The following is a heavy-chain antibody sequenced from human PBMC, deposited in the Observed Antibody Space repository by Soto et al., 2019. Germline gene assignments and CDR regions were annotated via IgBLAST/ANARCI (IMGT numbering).Heavy chain of an antibody. CDR3: AIYDSSGSRGFQH. V-gene: IGHV4-31*03. CDR2: IYYSGST. Sequence: QVQLQESGPGLVKPSQTLSLTCTVSGGSISSGAYYWSWIRQHPGKGLEWIGYIYYSGSTYYNPSLKSGVTISVDTSKNQFSLKLSSVTAADTAVYYCAIYDSSGSRGFQHWGQGTLVTVSS. CDR1: GGSISSGAYY. J-gene: IGHJ1*01. D-gene: IGHD3-22*01.